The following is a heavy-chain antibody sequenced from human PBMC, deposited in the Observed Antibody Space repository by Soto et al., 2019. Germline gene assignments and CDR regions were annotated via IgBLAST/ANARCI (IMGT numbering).Heavy chain of an antibody. D-gene: IGHD3-16*02. J-gene: IGHJ4*02. CDR3: TSLYYGH. CDR1: EFTFTYAW. Sequence: EVQLVESGGDLVKPGGSLRLSCAASEFTFTYAWMSWVRQAPGKGLEWVGRIKSKTDGGTTDYAAPVKGRFTISRDESQNTLYLQMNSLKTEDTAVYHCTSLYYGHWGQGTLVTVSS. V-gene: IGHV3-15*01. CDR2: IKSKTDGGTT.